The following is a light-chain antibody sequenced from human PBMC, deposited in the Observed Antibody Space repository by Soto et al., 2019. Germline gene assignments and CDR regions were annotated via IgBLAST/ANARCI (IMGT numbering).Light chain of an antibody. J-gene: IGLJ2*01. CDR1: SSDVGSYNL. CDR3: CSYAGSSNLVA. Sequence: QSVLSQPASVSGSPGQSITISCTGSSSDVGSYNLVSWYQHHPGKAPKLMIYEGSKRPSGVSNRFSGSKSGNTASLTISGLQTEDEADYYCCSYAGSSNLVAFGGGTKLTVL. V-gene: IGLV2-23*01. CDR2: EGS.